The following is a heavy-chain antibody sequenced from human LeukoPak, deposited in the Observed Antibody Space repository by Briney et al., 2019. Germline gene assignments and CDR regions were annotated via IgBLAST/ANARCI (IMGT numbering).Heavy chain of an antibody. CDR2: MNPNSGNT. D-gene: IGHD5-18*01. CDR3: ASLGCSYGYTDY. V-gene: IGHV1-8*01. J-gene: IGHJ4*02. Sequence: ASVKVSCKASGYTFTSYDINWVRQATGQGLEWMGWMNPNSGNTGYAQKFQGRVTMTRNTSISTAYMELSSLRSEDTAVYYCASLGCSYGYTDYWGQGTLVTVSS. CDR1: GYTFTSYD.